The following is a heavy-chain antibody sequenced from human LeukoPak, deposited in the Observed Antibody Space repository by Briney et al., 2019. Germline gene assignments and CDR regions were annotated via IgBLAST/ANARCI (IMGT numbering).Heavy chain of an antibody. D-gene: IGHD3-9*01. CDR1: GGSISSYY. J-gene: IGHJ4*02. CDR2: IYYSGST. Sequence: SETLSLTCTVSGGSISSYYWSWIRQPPGKGLEWIGYIYYSGSTNHNPSLKSRVTISVDTSKNQFSLKLSSVTAADTAVYYCARHPYDILTGYYIDYWGQGTLVTVSS. CDR3: ARHPYDILTGYYIDY. V-gene: IGHV4-59*08.